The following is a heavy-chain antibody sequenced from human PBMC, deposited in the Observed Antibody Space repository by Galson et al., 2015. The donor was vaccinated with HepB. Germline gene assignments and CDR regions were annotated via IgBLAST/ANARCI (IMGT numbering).Heavy chain of an antibody. D-gene: IGHD3-22*01. J-gene: IGHJ4*02. Sequence: SQRLSCAASGFTFSSYGMHWVRQAPGKGLEWVAFIRYDGSNKYYADSVKGRFTISRDNSKNTLYLQMNSLRAEDTAVYYCAKDQAYYDSSGYYYGGLDYWGQGTLVTVSS. CDR3: AKDQAYYDSSGYYYGGLDY. V-gene: IGHV3-30*02. CDR2: IRYDGSNK. CDR1: GFTFSSYG.